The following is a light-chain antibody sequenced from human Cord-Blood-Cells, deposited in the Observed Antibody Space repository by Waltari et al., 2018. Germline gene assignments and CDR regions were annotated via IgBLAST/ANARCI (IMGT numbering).Light chain of an antibody. J-gene: IGLJ3*02. CDR3: CSYAGSSTWV. CDR2: EGS. Sequence: QSALTQPASVSGSPGQSITISCTGTSSDVGSYNLVSWYQQHPGKAPKLMIYEGSTRPSGVSNRFSGSKSGNTASLTISGLRAEDEADYYCCSYAGSSTWVFGGGTKLTVL. CDR1: SSDVGSYNL. V-gene: IGLV2-23*01.